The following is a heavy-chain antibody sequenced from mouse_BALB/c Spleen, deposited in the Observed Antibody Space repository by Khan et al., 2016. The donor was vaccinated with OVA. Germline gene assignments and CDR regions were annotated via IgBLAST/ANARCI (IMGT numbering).Heavy chain of an antibody. V-gene: IGHV1-85*01. CDR2: IFPGDDST. CDR1: GYTFTSYD. CDR3: ARHSYVGILYWYFDV. Sequence: QVQLQQSGAELVKPGASVKLSCKASGYTFTSYDINWVRQRPEQGLEWIGWIFPGDDSTKYNEKFKGKATLTSDKSSSTAYMQLSRLTSEDSAVFFCARHSYVGILYWYFDVGGAGTTVTVSS. J-gene: IGHJ1*01. D-gene: IGHD1-2*01.